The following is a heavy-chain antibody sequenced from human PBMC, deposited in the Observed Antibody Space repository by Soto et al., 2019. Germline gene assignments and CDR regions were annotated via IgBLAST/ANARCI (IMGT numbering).Heavy chain of an antibody. CDR2: IYYNGST. CDR3: ATDEYFGSEIDFYYYAMDV. CDR1: GASISIGGYF. J-gene: IGHJ6*02. V-gene: IGHV4-31*03. D-gene: IGHD3-10*01. Sequence: PSETLSLTCTVSGASISIGGYFWSWIRQHPGKGLEWIGHIYYNGSTYYNPSLKSRLTISVDTSKNEFPLRLTSVTAADPAVYFCATDEYFGSEIDFYYYAMDVWGQGTTV.